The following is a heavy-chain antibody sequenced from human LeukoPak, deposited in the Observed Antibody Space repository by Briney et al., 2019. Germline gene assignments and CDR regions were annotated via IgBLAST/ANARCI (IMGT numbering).Heavy chain of an antibody. J-gene: IGHJ4*02. Sequence: PSETLSLTCTVSGVSISSYYWSWIRQPAGKGLEWIGRIHTSGSTNYNPSLKSRVTMSVDTSKNQFSLNLSSVTAADTAVYYCARGAYYYDSSGYRIFDYWGQGTLVTVSS. CDR1: GVSISSYY. V-gene: IGHV4-4*07. CDR3: ARGAYYYDSSGYRIFDY. CDR2: IHTSGST. D-gene: IGHD3-22*01.